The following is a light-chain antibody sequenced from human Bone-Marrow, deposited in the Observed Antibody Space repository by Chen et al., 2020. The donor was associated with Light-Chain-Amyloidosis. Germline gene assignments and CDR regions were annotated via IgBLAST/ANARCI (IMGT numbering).Light chain of an antibody. V-gene: IGKV2-40*01. CDR2: TLS. Sequence: VLTQTPLSLPVTPVEPASISCRSSQSLVDSGDGNTYLDWYVQKPGQSSDILIYTLSYRASGVPDRFSGSGSGTHFTLNISRVEAEDVGVYYCMQRIQFPLTFGGGTKVEIK. CDR1: QSLVDSGDGNTY. J-gene: IGKJ4*01. CDR3: MQRIQFPLT.